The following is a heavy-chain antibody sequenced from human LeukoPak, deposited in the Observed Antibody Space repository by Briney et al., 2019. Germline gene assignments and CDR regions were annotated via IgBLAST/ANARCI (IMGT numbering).Heavy chain of an antibody. J-gene: IGHJ5*02. CDR2: ISAYNGNT. CDR3: ARDVLRYFDWLNNWFDP. D-gene: IGHD3-9*01. V-gene: IGHV1-18*04. CDR1: GYTFTSYG. Sequence: ASVKVSCKASGYTFTSYGISWVRQAPGQGLEWMGWISAYNGNTSYAQKLQGRVTMTTDTSTSTAYMELRSLRSDDTAVYYCARDVLRYFDWLNNWFDPWGQGTLVTVSS.